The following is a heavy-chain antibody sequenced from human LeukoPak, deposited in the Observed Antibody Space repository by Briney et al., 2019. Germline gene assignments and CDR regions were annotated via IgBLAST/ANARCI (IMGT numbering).Heavy chain of an antibody. CDR3: ARDQPYFDS. Sequence: GGSLRPSCAASGFAFSSYAMHWVRQASDKGLEWVAVISYDGTDKYYADSVKGRFTISRDNSKNMLYLQMNSLRAEDTAVYFCARDQPYFDSWGQGTLVTVSS. V-gene: IGHV3-30*04. CDR1: GFAFSSYA. J-gene: IGHJ4*02. CDR2: ISYDGTDK.